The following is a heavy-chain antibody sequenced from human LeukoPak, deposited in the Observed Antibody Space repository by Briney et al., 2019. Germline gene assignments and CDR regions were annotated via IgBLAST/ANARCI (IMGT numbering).Heavy chain of an antibody. Sequence: GGSLGLSCAASGFTFSSYSMNWVRQAPGKGLEWVSSISSSSSYIYYADSVKGRFTISRDNAKNSLYLQMNSLRAEDTAVYYCARGATTRIDYWGQGTLVTVSS. CDR2: ISSSSSYI. V-gene: IGHV3-21*01. CDR1: GFTFSSYS. D-gene: IGHD1-26*01. CDR3: ARGATTRIDY. J-gene: IGHJ4*02.